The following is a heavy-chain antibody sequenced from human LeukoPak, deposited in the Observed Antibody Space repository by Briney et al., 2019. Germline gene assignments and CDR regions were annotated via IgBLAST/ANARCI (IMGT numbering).Heavy chain of an antibody. Sequence: GGSLRLSCAASGFTFSRYWMSWVRQVPGKGLEWVANIKEDGSEKYYVDSVKGRFTISRDNAKNSLYLQMNSLRADDTAVYYCARASSYATFDYWGQGTLVTVSS. CDR2: IKEDGSEK. D-gene: IGHD2-8*01. J-gene: IGHJ4*02. CDR3: ARASSYATFDY. V-gene: IGHV3-7*01. CDR1: GFTFSRYW.